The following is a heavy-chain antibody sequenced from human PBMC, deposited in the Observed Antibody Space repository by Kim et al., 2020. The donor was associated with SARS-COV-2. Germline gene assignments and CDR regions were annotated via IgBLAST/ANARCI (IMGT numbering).Heavy chain of an antibody. CDR3: ARDRSSLYKDYYDSSGYYRNDAFDI. CDR1: GYTFTSYG. V-gene: IGHV1-18*01. J-gene: IGHJ3*02. D-gene: IGHD3-22*01. CDR2: ISAYNGNT. Sequence: ASVKVSCKASGYTFTSYGISWVRQAPGQGLEWMGWISAYNGNTNYAQKLQGRVTMTTDTSTSTAYMELRSLRSDDTAVYYCARDRSSLYKDYYDSSGYYRNDAFDIWGQGTMVTVSS.